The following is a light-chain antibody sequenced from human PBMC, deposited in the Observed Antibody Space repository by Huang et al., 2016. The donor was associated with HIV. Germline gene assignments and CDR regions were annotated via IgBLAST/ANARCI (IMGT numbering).Light chain of an antibody. CDR2: AAS. Sequence: EIVLTQAPGSLSLSRGERATLSCRASQSVSAYYLAWYQQKPGQAPRLLIHAASTRASGGPDRFSGSGSGTSFTLTISRLEPEDSAVYFCHQYGSPPWTFGQGTRVEIK. J-gene: IGKJ1*01. CDR1: QSVSAYY. V-gene: IGKV3-20*01. CDR3: HQYGSPPWT.